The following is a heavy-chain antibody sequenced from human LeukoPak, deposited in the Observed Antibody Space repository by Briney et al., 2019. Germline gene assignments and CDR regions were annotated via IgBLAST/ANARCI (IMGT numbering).Heavy chain of an antibody. D-gene: IGHD3-22*01. CDR2: IIPIFGTA. Sequence: SVKVSCKASGGTFSSYAISWVRQAPGQGLEWMGRIIPIFGTANYAQKFQGRVTITTDESTSTAYMELSSLRSEDTAVYYCARAARVRYYDSSGYYSFDYWGQGTVVTVSS. CDR1: GGTFSSYA. J-gene: IGHJ4*02. V-gene: IGHV1-69*05. CDR3: ARAARVRYYDSSGYYSFDY.